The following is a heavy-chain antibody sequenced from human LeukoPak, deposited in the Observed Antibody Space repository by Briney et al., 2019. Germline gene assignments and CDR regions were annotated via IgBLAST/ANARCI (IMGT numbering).Heavy chain of an antibody. Sequence: QAGGSLRLSCAASGFTFSSYWMSWVRQAPGKGLEWVSAVSGSGGSTYYADSVKGRFTISRDNSKNTLYLQMNSLRAEDTAVYYCAKGTLGFDYWGQGTLVTVSS. CDR2: VSGSGGST. D-gene: IGHD1-26*01. V-gene: IGHV3-23*01. CDR3: AKGTLGFDY. CDR1: GFTFSSYW. J-gene: IGHJ4*02.